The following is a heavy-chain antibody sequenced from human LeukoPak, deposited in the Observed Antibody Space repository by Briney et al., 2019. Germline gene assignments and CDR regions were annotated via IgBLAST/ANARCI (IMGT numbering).Heavy chain of an antibody. J-gene: IGHJ4*02. V-gene: IGHV3-23*01. CDR3: AKRTRYYFDY. CDR1: GFTFSSYA. D-gene: IGHD1-7*01. Sequence: PGGSLRLSCAASGFTFSSYAMSWVRQAPGKGLEWVSAISGSGGSTYYADSVKGRFTIFRDNSKNTLYLRMNSLRAEDTAVYYCAKRTRYYFDYWGQGTLVTVSS. CDR2: ISGSGGST.